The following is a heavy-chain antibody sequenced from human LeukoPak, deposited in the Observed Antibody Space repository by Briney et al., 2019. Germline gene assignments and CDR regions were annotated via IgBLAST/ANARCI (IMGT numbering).Heavy chain of an antibody. D-gene: IGHD2-2*02. Sequence: ASVKVSCKASGYAFTSYGISWVRLAPGQGLEWMGWISAYNGDTHYVQKFQGRVTLTTETSTSTAYMELRSLRSDDTAVYYCAKNSGYCSSSSCYRGGHFDHWGQGTLVTVSS. CDR3: AKNSGYCSSSSCYRGGHFDH. CDR1: GYAFTSYG. CDR2: ISAYNGDT. J-gene: IGHJ4*02. V-gene: IGHV1-18*01.